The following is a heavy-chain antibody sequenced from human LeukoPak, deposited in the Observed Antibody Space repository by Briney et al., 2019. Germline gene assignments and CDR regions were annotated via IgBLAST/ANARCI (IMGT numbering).Heavy chain of an antibody. CDR3: ARDRGGYDY. Sequence: SETLSLTCTVSGGSIRSSYYYWGWIRQPPGKGLEWIGSIYDSGSTYYNPSLKSRVTISVDTSKNQFSLKLNSVTAADTAVYYCARDRGGYDYWGQGTLVTVSS. CDR2: IYDSGST. D-gene: IGHD1-26*01. J-gene: IGHJ4*02. V-gene: IGHV4-39*02. CDR1: GGSIRSSYYY.